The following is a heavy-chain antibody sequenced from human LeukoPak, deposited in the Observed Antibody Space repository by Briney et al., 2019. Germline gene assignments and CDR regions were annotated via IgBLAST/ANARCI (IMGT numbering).Heavy chain of an antibody. CDR2: IIPILNVP. D-gene: IGHD2-15*01. CDR3: ARDRPRARYFDY. V-gene: IGHV1-69*04. Sequence: SVKVSCKASGGTFSDYSISRVRQAPGQGLEWMGRIIPILNVPNYAQKFEGRVTITADKSTSTAYMELSSLKSEDTAVYFCARDRPRARYFDYWGQGTLVTVSS. J-gene: IGHJ4*02. CDR1: GGTFSDYS.